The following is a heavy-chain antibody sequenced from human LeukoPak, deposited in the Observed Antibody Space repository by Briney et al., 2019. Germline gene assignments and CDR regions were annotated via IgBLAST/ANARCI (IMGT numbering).Heavy chain of an antibody. CDR3: ARPMSSIKLWLDY. CDR1: GYSFSSYW. Sequence: PGESLKISCKGPGYSFSSYWVGWVRPRSRKGLEWGGIIYPGDADTRYSPSCQGQVTSSADKSITSAYLQWSSLKASDTAMYYCARPMSSIKLWLDYWGQGTLVTVSS. J-gene: IGHJ4*02. D-gene: IGHD5-18*01. V-gene: IGHV5-51*01. CDR2: IYPGDADT.